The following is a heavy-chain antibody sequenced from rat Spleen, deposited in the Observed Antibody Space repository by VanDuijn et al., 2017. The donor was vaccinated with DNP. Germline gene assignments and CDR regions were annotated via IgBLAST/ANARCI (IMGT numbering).Heavy chain of an antibody. D-gene: IGHD1-4*01. CDR3: ARWPGYNPPYAMDA. CDR2: ITHSGNT. CDR1: GFSITSNF. V-gene: IGHV3-1*01. Sequence: EVQLQESGPGLVKPSQSLSLTCSVTGFSITSNFWGWIRKFPGNKMEWTGHITHSGNTIYNPSLKRRISITRDTSRNHFFLQLNSVTTEDTATYYCARWPGYNPPYAMDAWGQGTSVTVSS. J-gene: IGHJ4*01.